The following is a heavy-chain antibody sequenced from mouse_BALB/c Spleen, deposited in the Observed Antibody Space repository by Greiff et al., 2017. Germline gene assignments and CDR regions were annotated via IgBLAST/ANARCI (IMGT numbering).Heavy chain of an antibody. Sequence: VQLQQSGAELVRPGSSVKISCKASGYAFSSYWMNWVKQRPGQGLEWIGQIYPGDGDTNYNGKFKGKATLTADKSSSTAYMQLSSLTSEDSAVYFCARSDYYDYDGYYAMDYWGQGTSVTVSS. CDR3: ARSDYYDYDGYYAMDY. V-gene: IGHV1-80*01. D-gene: IGHD2-4*01. J-gene: IGHJ4*01. CDR2: IYPGDGDT. CDR1: GYAFSSYW.